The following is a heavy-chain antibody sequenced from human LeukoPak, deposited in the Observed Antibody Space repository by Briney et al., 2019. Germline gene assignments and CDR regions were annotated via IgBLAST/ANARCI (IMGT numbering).Heavy chain of an antibody. Sequence: GGSLSLSCTASEFTFSSYAMNWVRQAPGKGLEWVSGICGSGDRTYYADSVKGRFTISRDNSKNTLYLQMNSLRAEDTALYYCAKGDGINHYHWFDPWGQGTQVTVSS. CDR3: AKGDGINHYHWFDP. D-gene: IGHD2-21*02. CDR2: ICGSGDRT. J-gene: IGHJ5*02. CDR1: EFTFSSYA. V-gene: IGHV3-23*01.